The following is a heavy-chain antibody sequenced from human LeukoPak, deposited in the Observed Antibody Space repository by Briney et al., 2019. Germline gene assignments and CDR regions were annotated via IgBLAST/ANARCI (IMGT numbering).Heavy chain of an antibody. CDR1: GFTFSSNW. CDR2: INSDGSST. Sequence: PGGSLRLSCAASGFTFSSNWMHWVRQTPGKGLGWVSRINSDGSSTSYADSVKGRFTISRDNAKNTLYLQMNSLRAEDTAVYYCVRESSGWYYFDYWGQGTPVTVPS. J-gene: IGHJ4*02. D-gene: IGHD6-19*01. CDR3: VRESSGWYYFDY. V-gene: IGHV3-74*01.